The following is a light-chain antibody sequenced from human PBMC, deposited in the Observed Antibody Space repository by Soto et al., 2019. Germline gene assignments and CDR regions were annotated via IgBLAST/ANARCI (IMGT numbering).Light chain of an antibody. Sequence: IRMTQSPSTLSASVGDRVTITCRANQRISSWLAWYQLKPGKAPKLLIYKASNLESGVPPRFSGSGSGTEFTLTISSLQHEDFATYYCQQYVNYPWTFGPGTKVEIK. CDR2: KAS. CDR1: QRISSW. J-gene: IGKJ1*01. V-gene: IGKV1-5*03. CDR3: QQYVNYPWT.